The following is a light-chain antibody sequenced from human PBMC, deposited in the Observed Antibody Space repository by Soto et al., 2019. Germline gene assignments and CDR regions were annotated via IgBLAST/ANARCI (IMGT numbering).Light chain of an antibody. Sequence: EIVVTQSPATLSVSPGERATLSCRASQSVSSNLAWYQQIPGQAPRLLIYGASTRATGIPARFSGSASGPDFPLTISRLQSEDFSVYYCQQYNNWPYTFGQGTKLEIK. CDR1: QSVSSN. V-gene: IGKV3-15*01. J-gene: IGKJ2*01. CDR2: GAS. CDR3: QQYNNWPYT.